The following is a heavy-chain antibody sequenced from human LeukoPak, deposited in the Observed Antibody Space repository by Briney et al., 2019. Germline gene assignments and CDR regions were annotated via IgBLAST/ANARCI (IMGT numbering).Heavy chain of an antibody. CDR2: ISGSAGNT. CDR3: AKDMGSPARSDDY. J-gene: IGHJ4*02. CDR1: GLTFRSYA. Sequence: PGGSLRLSCAASGLTFRSYAMSWVRQTPGKGLQWVSSISGSAGNTYYADSVKGRFTISRDNSRNTLYLQMDGLRGDDTATYYCAKDMGSPARSDDYWGQGTLVTVSS. D-gene: IGHD3-16*01. V-gene: IGHV3-23*01.